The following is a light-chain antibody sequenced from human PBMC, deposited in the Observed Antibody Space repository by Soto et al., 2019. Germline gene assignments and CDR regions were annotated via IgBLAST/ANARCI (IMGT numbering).Light chain of an antibody. Sequence: EIVLTQSPGTLSLSPGERATLSCRASQSVSSNYLAWCQQKPGQAPRLLIYGASIRATGIPDRFSGSGSGTDFTLTISRLEPEDFGVYYCQQYGNTPWTFGQGTTVEIK. CDR2: GAS. CDR1: QSVSSNY. CDR3: QQYGNTPWT. V-gene: IGKV3-20*01. J-gene: IGKJ1*01.